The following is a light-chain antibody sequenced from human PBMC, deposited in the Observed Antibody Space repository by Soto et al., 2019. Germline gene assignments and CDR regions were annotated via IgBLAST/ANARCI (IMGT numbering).Light chain of an antibody. V-gene: IGKV3-20*01. CDR2: GQS. Sequence: LTQSPATVSVSPGERATLSCRASQGFXIDFAWYQQTPGQAPRLLSXGQSSRATGIPDRFSGSGSGKDFTLTINRLEPEYFAVYYCQQYGTSLRGTFGQGTKVAIK. CDR1: QGFXID. J-gene: IGKJ1*01. CDR3: QQYGTSLRGT.